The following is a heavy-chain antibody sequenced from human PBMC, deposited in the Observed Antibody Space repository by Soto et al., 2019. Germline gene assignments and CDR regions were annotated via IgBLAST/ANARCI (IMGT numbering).Heavy chain of an antibody. CDR2: MYNSGST. CDR3: ARSHLPQPILDY. D-gene: IGHD3-3*01. Sequence: SETLSLTCTVSGGSISSYYWNWIRQSPGKGLEWIGYMYNSGSTNYNPSLRSRVTISVDTSKNQFSLNLSSVTAADTAVYYCARSHLPQPILDYWGQGTLVTVSS. V-gene: IGHV4-59*01. CDR1: GGSISSYY. J-gene: IGHJ4*02.